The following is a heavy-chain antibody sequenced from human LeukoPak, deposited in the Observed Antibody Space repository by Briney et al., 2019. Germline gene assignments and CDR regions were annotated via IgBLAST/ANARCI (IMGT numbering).Heavy chain of an antibody. CDR3: ARDRRGYYDSSGFTTHAFDI. CDR1: GGSISSYY. CDR2: IYYSGST. J-gene: IGHJ3*02. D-gene: IGHD3-22*01. Sequence: SETLSLTCTVSGGSISSYYWSWIRQPPGKGLELIGYIYYSGSTNYNPSLKSRVTISVDTSKNQFSLKLSSVTAADTAVYYCARDRRGYYDSSGFTTHAFDIWGQGTMVTVSS. V-gene: IGHV4-59*01.